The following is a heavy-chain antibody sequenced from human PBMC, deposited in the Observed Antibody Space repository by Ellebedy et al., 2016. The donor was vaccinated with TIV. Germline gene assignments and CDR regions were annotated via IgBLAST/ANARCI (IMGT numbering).Heavy chain of an antibody. CDR2: ISSSSRYT. Sequence: GESLKISCAASGFTFSDYYMSWIRQAPGKGLDWVSYISSSSRYTNYADSVKGRFTISRDNAKNSLYLQMNSLRAEDTAVYYCARGASYCSGGGCCDYWGQGTLVTVSS. V-gene: IGHV3-11*06. CDR3: ARGASYCSGGGCCDY. J-gene: IGHJ4*02. CDR1: GFTFSDYY. D-gene: IGHD2-15*01.